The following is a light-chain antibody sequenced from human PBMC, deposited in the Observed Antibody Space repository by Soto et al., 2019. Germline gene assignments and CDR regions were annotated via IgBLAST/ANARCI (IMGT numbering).Light chain of an antibody. CDR2: AAS. Sequence: DIQMTQSPSSLSASVGDTVTITCRASQGISNYLAWYRQKPVQVPNLLIYAASTLQSGVPSRLRGSGPGTDSTLTISCLRPEDVATYYCQKYNNAPRTFGQGTKVEI. CDR3: QKYNNAPRT. V-gene: IGKV1-27*01. J-gene: IGKJ1*01. CDR1: QGISNY.